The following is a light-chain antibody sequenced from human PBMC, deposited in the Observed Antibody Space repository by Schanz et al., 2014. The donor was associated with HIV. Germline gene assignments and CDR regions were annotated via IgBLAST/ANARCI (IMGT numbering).Light chain of an antibody. CDR3: ASYAGSNNLV. CDR1: NSDIGAYNY. V-gene: IGLV2-14*03. Sequence: QSALTQPASVSGSPGQSIAISCTGTNSDIGAYNYVSWYQQHPDKAPKLIIYDVNNRPSGVSNRFSGSKSGNTASLTISGLQAEDEAYYYCASYAGSNNLVFGGGTKLTVL. CDR2: DVN. J-gene: IGLJ2*01.